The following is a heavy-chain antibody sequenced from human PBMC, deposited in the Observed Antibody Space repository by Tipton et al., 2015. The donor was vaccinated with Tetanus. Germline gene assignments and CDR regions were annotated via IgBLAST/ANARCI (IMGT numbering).Heavy chain of an antibody. CDR1: GGSINSGGHF. D-gene: IGHD3-3*02. V-gene: IGHV4-31*03. J-gene: IGHJ4*02. CDR2: IRDNGNS. Sequence: TLSLTCTVSGGSINSGGHFWTWIRQRTGKGLEWIGHIRDNGNSYANPSLNGRVTMSVDTRKNQFSLNLTSMSVADTATYYCARGTFRAFDFWGPGVQVTVSS. CDR3: ARGTFRAFDF.